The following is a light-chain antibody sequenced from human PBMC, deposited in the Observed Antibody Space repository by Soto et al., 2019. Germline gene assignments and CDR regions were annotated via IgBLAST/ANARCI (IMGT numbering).Light chain of an antibody. Sequence: QAVVTQPPSASGSPGQSVTISCTGTSSDVGGYNYVSWYQQHPGKAPKLIIYEVSKRPSGVPDRFSGSKSGNTASLTVSGLQAEDEADYYCSSYAGSNTGVFGTGTKLTVL. V-gene: IGLV2-8*01. CDR3: SSYAGSNTGV. J-gene: IGLJ1*01. CDR2: EVS. CDR1: SSDVGGYNY.